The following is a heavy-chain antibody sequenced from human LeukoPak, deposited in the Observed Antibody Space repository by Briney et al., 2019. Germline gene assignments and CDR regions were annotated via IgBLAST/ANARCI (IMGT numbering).Heavy chain of an antibody. CDR2: ISAYNGKT. CDR3: ARQVDTTMALPDY. V-gene: IGHV1-18*01. Sequence: ASVTVSFKASVYTFTNYGISWVRQAPGRGREGMGWISAYNGKTKYAQKFQGRVTMTTDTSSNTAYMELRSLRSDDTAVYYCARQVDTTMALPDYWGQGTLVTVSS. CDR1: VYTFTNYG. J-gene: IGHJ4*02. D-gene: IGHD5-18*01.